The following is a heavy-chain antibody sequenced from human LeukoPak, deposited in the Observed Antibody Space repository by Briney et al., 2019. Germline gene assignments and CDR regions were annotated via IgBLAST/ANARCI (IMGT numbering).Heavy chain of an antibody. V-gene: IGHV1-69*13. CDR3: ARISGVAKERNRDFDY. J-gene: IGHJ4*02. CDR1: GGTFSSYA. D-gene: IGHD1-14*01. Sequence: SVKVSCKASGGTFSSYAISWVRQAPGQGLEWMGGIIPIFGTANYAQKFQGRVTITADESTSTAYMELSSLRDEDTAVYYCARISGVAKERNRDFDYWGQGTLVTVSS. CDR2: IIPIFGTA.